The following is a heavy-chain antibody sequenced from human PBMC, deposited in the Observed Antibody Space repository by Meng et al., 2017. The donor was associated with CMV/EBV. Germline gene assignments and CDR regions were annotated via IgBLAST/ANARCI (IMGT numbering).Heavy chain of an antibody. D-gene: IGHD4-11*01. V-gene: IGHV3-11*01. CDR2: ISSSGSTI. Sequence: GGPLRLSCAASGFTFSDYYMSWIRQAPGKGLEWVSYISSSGSTIYYADSVEGRFTISRDNAKNSLYLQMNSLRAEDTAVYYCARGSRTVTYYYYGMDVWGQGTTVTVSS. CDR1: GFTFSDYY. CDR3: ARGSRTVTYYYYGMDV. J-gene: IGHJ6*02.